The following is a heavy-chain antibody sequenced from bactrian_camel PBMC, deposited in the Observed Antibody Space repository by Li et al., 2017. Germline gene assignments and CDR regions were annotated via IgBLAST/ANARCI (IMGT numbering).Heavy chain of an antibody. Sequence: HVQLVESGGGPMQAGDDLKLSCVVSGYMHTPWCVGWFRQAPGKEREGVAAIDPNGGATYADSVKDRSTVSKDNSKNTLYLQMNSLKVEDTAMYFCAVDRGSVCRTTVVGDTKNYELAYRGQGTQVTVS. CDR2: IDPNGGA. CDR3: AVDRGSVCRTTVVGDTKNYELAY. CDR1: GYMHTPWC. J-gene: IGHJ4*01. V-gene: IGHV3S53*01. D-gene: IGHD6*01.